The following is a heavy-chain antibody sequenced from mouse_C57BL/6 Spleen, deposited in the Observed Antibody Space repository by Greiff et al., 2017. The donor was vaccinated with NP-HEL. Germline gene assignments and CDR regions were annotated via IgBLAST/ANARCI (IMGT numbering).Heavy chain of an antibody. J-gene: IGHJ4*01. CDR3: ARAEDGSGDY. Sequence: EVHLVESGGGLVKPGGSLKLSCAASGFTFSSYAMSWVRQTPEKRLEWVATISDGGSYTYYPDNVKGRFTISRDNAKNNLYLQMSHLKSEDTAMYYCARAEDGSGDYWGQGTSVTVSS. CDR2: ISDGGSYT. D-gene: IGHD2-3*01. V-gene: IGHV5-4*01. CDR1: GFTFSSYA.